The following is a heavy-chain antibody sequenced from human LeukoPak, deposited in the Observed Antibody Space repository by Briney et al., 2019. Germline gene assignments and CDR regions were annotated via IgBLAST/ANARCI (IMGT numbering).Heavy chain of an antibody. V-gene: IGHV3-23*01. CDR1: GFTFSNYA. D-gene: IGHD3-9*01. Sequence: PWGSLRLSCAASGFTFSNYAMGWVRQAPGKGLEWVSGISGSYYAYYTDSVRGRFTISRDNSKNTLYLQMNTLRAEDTAVYYCAKGVRYLDWWILDYWGQGTLVPVSS. CDR3: AKGVRYLDWWILDY. CDR2: ISGSYYA. J-gene: IGHJ4*02.